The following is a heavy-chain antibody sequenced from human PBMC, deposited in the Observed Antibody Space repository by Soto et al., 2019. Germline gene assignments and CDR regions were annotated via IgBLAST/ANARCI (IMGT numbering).Heavy chain of an antibody. CDR1: GFTFSAFA. Sequence: QVQMLQSGGGVVQPGKSLRLSCVASGFTFSAFAMHWVRQTPGKGLEWVATVSFDGRNDYYPDSVKGRFSISRDNVKNTLFLQMDSLRVEDTAVYYCAADTKHVWATTHFFDSWGQGTLVTVSS. CDR3: AADTKHVWATTHFFDS. V-gene: IGHV3-30*04. D-gene: IGHD1-26*01. CDR2: VSFDGRND. J-gene: IGHJ4*02.